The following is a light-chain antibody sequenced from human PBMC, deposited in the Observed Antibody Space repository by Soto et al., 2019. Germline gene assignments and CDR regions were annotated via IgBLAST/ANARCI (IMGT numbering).Light chain of an antibody. J-gene: IGKJ3*01. CDR3: QQYADQFT. CDR1: QDIRNY. CDR2: DAT. V-gene: IGKV1-33*01. Sequence: DLQMTQSPSPLSASVGDRVTITCQASQDIRNYLNWYQKKPGKAPKLLIYDATSLETGAPSRFSGSGSGTDFSFTISSLQPEDFATYYCQQYADQFTFGPGTRVDVQ.